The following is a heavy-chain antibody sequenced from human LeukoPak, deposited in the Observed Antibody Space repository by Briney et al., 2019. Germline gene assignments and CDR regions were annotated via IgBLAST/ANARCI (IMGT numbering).Heavy chain of an antibody. D-gene: IGHD3-10*01. V-gene: IGHV3-21*01. CDR1: GFTFSSYS. CDR2: ISSSSSYI. J-gene: IGHJ5*02. CDR3: ARGGRFTMVRGVTNWFDP. Sequence: PGGSLRLSCAASGFTFSSYSMNWVRQAPGKGLEWVSSISSSSSYIYYADSVKGRFTISRDNAKNSLYLQMNRLRAEDTAVYYCARGGRFTMVRGVTNWFDPWGQGTLVTVSS.